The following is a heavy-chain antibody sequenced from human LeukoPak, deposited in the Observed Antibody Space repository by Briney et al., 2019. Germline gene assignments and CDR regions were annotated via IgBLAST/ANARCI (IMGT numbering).Heavy chain of an antibody. J-gene: IGHJ4*02. D-gene: IGHD3-22*01. CDR2: IYWDDDE. Sequence: SGPTLVNPTQTLTLTCSFSGFSLSTSGVAVGWIRQPPGKALEWLALIYWDDDERYSPSLKTRLTITKDTPKNQVVLTLTNMDPVDTATYYCAHFLTIIGYFDYWGQGTLVTVSS. CDR3: AHFLTIIGYFDY. V-gene: IGHV2-5*02. CDR1: GFSLSTSGVA.